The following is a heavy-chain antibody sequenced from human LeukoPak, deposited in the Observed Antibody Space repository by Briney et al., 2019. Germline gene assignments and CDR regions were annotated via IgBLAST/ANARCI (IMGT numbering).Heavy chain of an antibody. Sequence: GGSLRLSCAASGFTFDDYGMSWVRQAPGKGLEWVSGINWNGGSTGYADSVKGRFTISRDNAKNSLYLQMTSLRAEDTALYYCAKDATAVPGTVYMDVWGKGTTVTISS. V-gene: IGHV3-20*04. J-gene: IGHJ6*03. D-gene: IGHD6-13*01. CDR3: AKDATAVPGTVYMDV. CDR1: GFTFDDYG. CDR2: INWNGGST.